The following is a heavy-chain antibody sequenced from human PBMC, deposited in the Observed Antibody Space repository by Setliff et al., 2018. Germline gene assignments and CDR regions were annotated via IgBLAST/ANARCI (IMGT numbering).Heavy chain of an antibody. V-gene: IGHV4-4*07. CDR2: IYVTEST. Sequence: SETLSLTCTVSGDSISNYYWNWIRQPAGKGLEWIGRIYVTESTKYNPSLKSRVTLSIDTSKNQFSLKLSSVTAADAALYYCAASRAYTGAVEEWFLPKSFDFWGQGSPVTVSS. J-gene: IGHJ4*02. CDR3: AASRAYTGAVEEWFLPKSFDF. D-gene: IGHD3-10*01. CDR1: GDSISNYY.